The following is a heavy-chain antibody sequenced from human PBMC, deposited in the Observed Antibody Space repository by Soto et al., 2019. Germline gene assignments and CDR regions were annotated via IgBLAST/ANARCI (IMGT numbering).Heavy chain of an antibody. Sequence: QVQLHESGPGLLKPSQTLSLTCSVSGDSISSEGYYWSWIRQHPGKGLEWFGYIYCSGLTRYNPSLRGRGNIAVDKSQNQFSLRLTSVTAADTAVYYCARGQQWEQLFFSWGQGTLVTVSS. CDR1: GDSISSEGYY. V-gene: IGHV4-31*03. J-gene: IGHJ4*02. CDR3: ARGQQWEQLFFS. CDR2: IYCSGLT. D-gene: IGHD1-26*01.